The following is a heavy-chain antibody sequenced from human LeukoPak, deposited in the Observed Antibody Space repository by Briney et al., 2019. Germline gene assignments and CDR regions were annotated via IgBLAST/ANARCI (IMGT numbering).Heavy chain of an antibody. CDR3: ARDTGTVVDY. J-gene: IGHJ4*02. V-gene: IGHV4-59*01. CDR2: IYYSGST. D-gene: IGHD4-23*01. Sequence: SETLSLTCSVSGGSISSYYWSWIRQPPGKGLEWIGYIYYSGSTNYNPSLKSRVTTSVDTSKNQFSLKLSSVTAADTAVYYCARDTGTVVDYWGQGTLVTVSS. CDR1: GGSISSYY.